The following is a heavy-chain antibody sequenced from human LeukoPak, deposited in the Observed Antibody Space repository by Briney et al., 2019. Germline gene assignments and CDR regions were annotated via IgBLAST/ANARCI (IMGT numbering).Heavy chain of an antibody. CDR2: ISCSSSYI. Sequence: GGSLRLSCAASGFTFSSYSMNWVRQAPGKGLEWVSSISCSSSYIYYADSVKGRFTISRDNAKNSLYLQMNSLRAEDTAVYYCARDPIVVVTAALFDYWGQGTLVTVSS. D-gene: IGHD2-21*02. CDR1: GFTFSSYS. CDR3: ARDPIVVVTAALFDY. V-gene: IGHV3-21*01. J-gene: IGHJ4*02.